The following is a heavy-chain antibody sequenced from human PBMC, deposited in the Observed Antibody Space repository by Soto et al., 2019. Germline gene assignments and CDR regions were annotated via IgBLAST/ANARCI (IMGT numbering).Heavy chain of an antibody. D-gene: IGHD4-4*01. CDR1: GFTFSSYA. V-gene: IGHV3-30-3*01. J-gene: IGHJ2*01. CDR2: ISYDGSNK. Sequence: QVQLVESGGGVVQPGRSLRLSCAASGFTFSSYAMHWVRQAPGKGLEWVAVISYDGSNKYYADSVKGRFTISRDNSKNTLYLQMNRLRAEDTAVDYCARPLWRDDYNWGYFDLWGRGTLVTVSS. CDR3: ARPLWRDDYNWGYFDL.